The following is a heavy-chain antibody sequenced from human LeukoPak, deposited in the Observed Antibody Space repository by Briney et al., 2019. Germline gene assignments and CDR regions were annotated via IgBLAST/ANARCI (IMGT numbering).Heavy chain of an antibody. CDR2: ISGSGGST. J-gene: IGHJ6*02. CDR1: GFTFSSYA. Sequence: PGGSLRLSCAASGFTFSSYAMSWVRQAPGKGLEWVSAISGSGGSTYYADSVKGRFTISRDNSKNTLYLQMNSLRAEDTAVYCCAKEKEDYYYYYGMDVWGQGTTVTVSS. V-gene: IGHV3-23*01. CDR3: AKEKEDYYYYYGMDV.